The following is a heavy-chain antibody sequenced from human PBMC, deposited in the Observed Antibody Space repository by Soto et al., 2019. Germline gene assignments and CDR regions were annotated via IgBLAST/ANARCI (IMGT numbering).Heavy chain of an antibody. CDR2: IKAEGIHT. V-gene: IGHV3-23*01. Sequence: GGSLRLSCTGSGFTSSNYVINWVRRAPVKGLEWVSIIKAEGIHTNYAESGRGRCTISRDNSKDTVYLQMNSLRAEDTAIYYCARAFPTSSARDYYGLDVWGQGTPVTVSS. J-gene: IGHJ6*02. CDR3: ARAFPTSSARDYYGLDV. D-gene: IGHD3-22*01. CDR1: GFTSSNYV.